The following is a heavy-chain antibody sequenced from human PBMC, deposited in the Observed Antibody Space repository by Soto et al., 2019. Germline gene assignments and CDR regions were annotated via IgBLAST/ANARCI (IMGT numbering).Heavy chain of an antibody. D-gene: IGHD4-17*01. CDR3: AKDLSYGGIYYYYGMDV. CDR1: GFTFSSYG. V-gene: IGHV3-30*18. CDR2: ISYDGSNK. Sequence: GGSLGLSCAASGFTFSSYGMHWVRQAPGKGLEWVAVISYDGSNKYYADSVKGRFTISRDNSKNTLYLQMNSLRAEDTAVYYCAKDLSYGGIYYYYGMDVWGQGTTVTVSS. J-gene: IGHJ6*02.